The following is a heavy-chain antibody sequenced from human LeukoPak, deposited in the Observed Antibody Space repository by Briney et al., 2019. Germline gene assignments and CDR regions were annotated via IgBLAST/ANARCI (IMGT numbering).Heavy chain of an antibody. V-gene: IGHV4-59*08. Sequence: SETLSLTCTVSGGSISSYYWSWIRQPPGKGLEWIGYIYYSGSTNYNPSLKSRVTISVDTSKNQFSLKLSSVTAADTAVYYCARGYCGGDCYSRRASGCGYWFDPWGQGTLVTVSS. J-gene: IGHJ5*02. CDR3: ARGYCGGDCYSRRASGCGYWFDP. CDR1: GGSISSYY. CDR2: IYYSGST. D-gene: IGHD2-21*02.